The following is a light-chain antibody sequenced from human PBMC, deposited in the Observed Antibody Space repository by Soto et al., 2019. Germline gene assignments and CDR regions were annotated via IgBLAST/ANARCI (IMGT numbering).Light chain of an antibody. CDR2: RND. CDR1: TSNIGSNF. Sequence: QSVLTQPPSASGTPGQRVTISCSGSTSNIGSNFAYWYQQLPGAAPKLLISRNDERPSGVPDRFSSSKSGTSASLAISGLRSEDEADYYCAAWDGSLSGPVFGGGTKLTVL. V-gene: IGLV1-47*01. CDR3: AAWDGSLSGPV. J-gene: IGLJ2*01.